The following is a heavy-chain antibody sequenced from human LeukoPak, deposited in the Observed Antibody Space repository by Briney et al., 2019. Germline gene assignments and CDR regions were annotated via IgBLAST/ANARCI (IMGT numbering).Heavy chain of an antibody. V-gene: IGHV3-74*01. J-gene: IGHJ3*01. D-gene: IGHD3-3*01. CDR1: GFSFRSCW. Sequence: GGSLRLSCAASGFSFRSCWMHWVRHAPGKELVWVSRINGDGSTTNYADSVRGRFTISRDNAKNTLYLQMNSLRADDSAVYFCASLVGGYYPPVEAFDVWGQGTMATVSS. CDR3: ASLVGGYYPPVEAFDV. CDR2: INGDGSTT.